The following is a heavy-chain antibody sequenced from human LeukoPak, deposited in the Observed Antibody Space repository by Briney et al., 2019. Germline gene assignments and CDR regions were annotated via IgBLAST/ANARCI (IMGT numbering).Heavy chain of an antibody. CDR2: IYYSGST. D-gene: IGHD5-18*01. CDR1: GGSIGSYY. CDR3: ARGPRGLWIQLPSGMDV. J-gene: IGHJ6*02. V-gene: IGHV4-59*13. Sequence: SETLSLTCTVSGGSIGSYYWSWIRQPPGKGLEWIGYIYYSGSTNYNPSLKSRVTISVDTSKNQFSLKLSSVTAADTAVYYCARGPRGLWIQLPSGMDVWGQGTTVTVSS.